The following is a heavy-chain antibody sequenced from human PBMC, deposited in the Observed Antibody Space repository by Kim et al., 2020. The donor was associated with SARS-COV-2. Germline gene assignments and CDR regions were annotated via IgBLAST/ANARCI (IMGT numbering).Heavy chain of an antibody. Sequence: LKSRITISVDTSKNQFSLKLSSVTAADTAVYYCARGGACSSTSCYAVDYWGQGTLVTVSS. V-gene: IGHV4-31*02. CDR3: ARGGACSSTSCYAVDY. J-gene: IGHJ4*02. D-gene: IGHD2-2*01.